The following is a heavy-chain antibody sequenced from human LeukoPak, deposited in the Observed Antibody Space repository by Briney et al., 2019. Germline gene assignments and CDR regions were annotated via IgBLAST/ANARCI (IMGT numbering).Heavy chain of an antibody. D-gene: IGHD1-26*01. CDR2: VYQSGTT. Sequence: SETLSLTCTVSSGSISTFYWSWIRQPPGKGLEWIAYVYQSGTTSYNPSLKRRVTISADTSKNQFSLRVTSVTAADTAVYYCARHGGSLGYFDNWGQGTLVTVSS. J-gene: IGHJ4*02. CDR3: ARHGGSLGYFDN. V-gene: IGHV4-59*08. CDR1: SGSISTFY.